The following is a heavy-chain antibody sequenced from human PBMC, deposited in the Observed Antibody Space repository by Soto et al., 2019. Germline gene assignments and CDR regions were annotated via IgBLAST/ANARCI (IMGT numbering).Heavy chain of an antibody. J-gene: IGHJ5*02. CDR1: GYTFTNND. Sequence: GASVKVFCKASGYTFTNNDINWVRQAPGQRLEWNRWMNTNTNTTDSAEVFEGRVSLTWDTSISTAYMQLNSLKIDDTAVYYCAREVVETSSLWLDPWGQGTLVTVSS. V-gene: IGHV1-8*01. CDR2: MNTNTNTT. CDR3: AREVVETSSLWLDP. D-gene: IGHD6-6*01.